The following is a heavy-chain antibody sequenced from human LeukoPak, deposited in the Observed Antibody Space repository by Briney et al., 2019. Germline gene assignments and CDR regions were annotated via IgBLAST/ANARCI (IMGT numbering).Heavy chain of an antibody. CDR3: ARDHNYGSGSGFDY. J-gene: IGHJ4*02. Sequence: GGSLRLSCAASGFTFSSYAMHWVRQAPGKGLEWVAVISYDGSNKYYADSVKGRFTISRDNSKNTLYLQMNSLRAENTAVYYCARDHNYGSGSGFDYWGQGTLVTVSS. CDR2: ISYDGSNK. V-gene: IGHV3-30-3*01. D-gene: IGHD3-10*01. CDR1: GFTFSSYA.